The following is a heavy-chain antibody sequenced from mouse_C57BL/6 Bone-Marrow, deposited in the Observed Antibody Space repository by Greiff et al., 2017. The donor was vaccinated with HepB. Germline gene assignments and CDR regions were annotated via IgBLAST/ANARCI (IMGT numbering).Heavy chain of an antibody. D-gene: IGHD2-14*01. V-gene: IGHV5-6*01. J-gene: IGHJ1*03. Sequence: EVQLQESGGDLVKPGGSLKLSCAASGFTFSSYGMSWVRQTPDKRLEWVATISSGGSYTYYPDSVKGRFTISRDNAKNTLYLQMSSLKSEETAMYYCARRGYYRNFDVWGTGTTVTVSS. CDR2: ISSGGSYT. CDR3: ARRGYYRNFDV. CDR1: GFTFSSYG.